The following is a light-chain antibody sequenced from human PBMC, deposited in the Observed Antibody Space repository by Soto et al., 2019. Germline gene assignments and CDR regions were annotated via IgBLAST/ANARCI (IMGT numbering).Light chain of an antibody. CDR2: DVS. CDR1: SSDVGGYNY. V-gene: IGLV2-14*03. CDR3: SSYTSSSTPV. Sequence: QSALTQPASVSGFPGPSITISCTGTSSDVGGYNYVSWYQQHPGKAPKLMIYDVSDRPSGVSNRFSGSKSGNTASLTISGLQAEDEADYYCSSYTSSSTPVFGGGTKLTVL. J-gene: IGLJ3*02.